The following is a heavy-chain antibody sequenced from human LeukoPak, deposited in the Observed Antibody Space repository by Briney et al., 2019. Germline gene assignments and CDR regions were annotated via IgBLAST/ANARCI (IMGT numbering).Heavy chain of an antibody. Sequence: GGSLRLSCAVSGFSVSSKYMSWVRQAPGKRLEWVSVIYTNGDTYDADAVKGRFTISRDDSENTVYLQMNSLRAEDTAMYYCARESGSYEEWGQGTLSPSPQ. CDR1: GFSVSSKY. J-gene: IGHJ4*02. CDR3: ARESGSYEE. CDR2: IYTNGDT. D-gene: IGHD1-26*01. V-gene: IGHV3-53*01.